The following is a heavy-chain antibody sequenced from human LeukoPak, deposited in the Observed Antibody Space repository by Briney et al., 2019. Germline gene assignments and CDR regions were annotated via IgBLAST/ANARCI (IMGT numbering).Heavy chain of an antibody. J-gene: IGHJ4*02. Sequence: GWSLRLSCADSGFTFSSYAMHWVRQAPGKGLEYVSAISSDGGSTYYANSVKGRFTISRDNSKNTLYLQMGSLRAEDMAVYYCARGTHYYGSGSYYNEPLDYWGQGTLVTVSS. D-gene: IGHD3-10*01. CDR2: ISSDGGST. CDR1: GFTFSSYA. V-gene: IGHV3-64*01. CDR3: ARGTHYYGSGSYYNEPLDY.